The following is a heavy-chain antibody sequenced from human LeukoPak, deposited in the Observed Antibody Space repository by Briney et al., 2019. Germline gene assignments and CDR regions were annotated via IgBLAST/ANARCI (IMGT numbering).Heavy chain of an antibody. V-gene: IGHV4-59*08. CDR2: IYYSGST. D-gene: IGHD5-24*01. CDR3: ARLDGRYSFDY. J-gene: IGHJ4*02. CDR1: GGSISSYY. Sequence: SETLSLTCTVSGGSISSYYWSWIRQPPGKGLEWIGYIYYSGSTNYNPSLKSRVTISVDTSKNQFSLKLSSVTAADTAVYYCARLDGRYSFDYWGQGTLVTVSS.